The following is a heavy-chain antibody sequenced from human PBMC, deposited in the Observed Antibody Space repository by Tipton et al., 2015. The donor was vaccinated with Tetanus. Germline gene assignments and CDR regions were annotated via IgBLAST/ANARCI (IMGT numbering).Heavy chain of an antibody. CDR1: GFIFKNYA. CDR3: VPHYGRGYVSGRWSGLDY. V-gene: IGHV3-23*01. D-gene: IGHD3-16*01. Sequence: SLRLSCAASGFIFKNYAMSWVRQAPGKGLEWVSTISFSGVTTFYADSVRGRFTISRDNSNNTLFLQMNSLRTEDTAGYYTVPHYGRGYVSGRWSGLDYWSQGALVTVSS. J-gene: IGHJ4*02. CDR2: ISFSGVTT.